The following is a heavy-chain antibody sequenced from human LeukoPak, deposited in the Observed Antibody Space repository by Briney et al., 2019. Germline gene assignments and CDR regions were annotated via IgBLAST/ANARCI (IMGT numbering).Heavy chain of an antibody. Sequence: SETLSLTCTVSGGSISSTSHCWGWIRQPPGKGLEWIGSIYYGGSIYYNPSLKSRATLSGDTSNNRFSVKLTYVTAADTAVYYCARHPAAVMSWFDPWGQGTLVTVSS. CDR2: IYYGGSI. CDR3: ARHPAAVMSWFDP. CDR1: GGSISSTSHC. D-gene: IGHD6-13*01. J-gene: IGHJ5*02. V-gene: IGHV4-39*01.